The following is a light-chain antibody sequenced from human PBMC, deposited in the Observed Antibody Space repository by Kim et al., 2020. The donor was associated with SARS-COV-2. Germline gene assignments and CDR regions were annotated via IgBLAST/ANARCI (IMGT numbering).Light chain of an antibody. Sequence: AAVGDRVTITFRASQNINSWLAWYQQKPGKAPKLLIYKASSLESGVPSRFSGSGSGTEFTLTISSLQPDDFATYYCQQYKTYPWTFGQGTKVDIK. V-gene: IGKV1-5*03. CDR3: QQYKTYPWT. CDR1: QNINSW. CDR2: KAS. J-gene: IGKJ1*01.